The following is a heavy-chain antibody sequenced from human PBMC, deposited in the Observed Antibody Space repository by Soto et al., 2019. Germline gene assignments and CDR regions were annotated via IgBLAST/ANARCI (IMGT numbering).Heavy chain of an antibody. Sequence: PSETLSLTCTVSGVSVTSGSYYWSWIRQPPGKGLEWIGYIFYSGSTNHNPSLKSRVTMSVDTSKKQFSLKLNSVTAADTAVYYCARDFRGLGIRRQFDDWGPGILVTVSS. D-gene: IGHD3-10*01. CDR2: IFYSGST. CDR3: ARDFRGLGIRRQFDD. V-gene: IGHV4-61*01. J-gene: IGHJ4*02. CDR1: GVSVTSGSYY.